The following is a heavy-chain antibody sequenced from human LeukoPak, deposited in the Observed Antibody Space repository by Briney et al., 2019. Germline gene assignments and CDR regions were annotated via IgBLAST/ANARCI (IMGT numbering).Heavy chain of an antibody. V-gene: IGHV3-48*04. J-gene: IGHJ6*04. CDR1: GFTFSSYS. CDR2: ISSSGSTI. Sequence: SGGSLRLSCAASGFTFSSYSMNWVRQAPGKGLEWVSHISSSGSTIYYADSVKGRFTISRDNAKNSLYLQMNSLRAEDTAVYYCAELGITMIGGVWGKGTTVTISS. CDR3: AELGITMIGGV. D-gene: IGHD3-10*02.